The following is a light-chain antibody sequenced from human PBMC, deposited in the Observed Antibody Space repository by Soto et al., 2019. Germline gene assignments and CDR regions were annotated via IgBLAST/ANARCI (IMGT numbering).Light chain of an antibody. CDR3: QRYGSSLWT. V-gene: IGKV3-20*01. CDR2: GAS. J-gene: IGKJ1*01. Sequence: EIVLTQSPGTLSLSPGERATLSCRASQSVSSNFLAWYQQKPGQAPRLLIYGASTRATGTPDRFSGSGSGTDFTLTISRLEPEDFAVYYCQRYGSSLWTFGQGTKVEIK. CDR1: QSVSSNF.